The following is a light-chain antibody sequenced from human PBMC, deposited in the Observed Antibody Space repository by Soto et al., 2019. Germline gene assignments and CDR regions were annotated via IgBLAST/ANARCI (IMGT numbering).Light chain of an antibody. V-gene: IGKV3-20*01. J-gene: IGKJ1*01. Sequence: EILLTQSPATLSLSPGERATLSCRASYSVSTSLAWFQQKPGQAPRLLIFGTSNRATGIPDRFSGSGSGTDFTLTISRLEVEDCAVYYCQHYGRSTWTFGQGTKVDIK. CDR2: GTS. CDR1: YSVSTS. CDR3: QHYGRSTWT.